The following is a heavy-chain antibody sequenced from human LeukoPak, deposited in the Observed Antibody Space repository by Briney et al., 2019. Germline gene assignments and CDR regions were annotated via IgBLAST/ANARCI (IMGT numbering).Heavy chain of an antibody. J-gene: IGHJ5*02. CDR1: GFTFSSYS. CDR3: ARDHPSYNWFDP. CDR2: ISSSSSYI. Sequence: PGGSLRLSCAASGFTFSSYSMNWVRQAPGKGLEWVSSISSSSSYIYYADSVKGRFTISRDNAKNSLYLQMNSLRAEDTAVYYCARDHPSYNWFDPWGQGTLVTVSS. V-gene: IGHV3-21*01.